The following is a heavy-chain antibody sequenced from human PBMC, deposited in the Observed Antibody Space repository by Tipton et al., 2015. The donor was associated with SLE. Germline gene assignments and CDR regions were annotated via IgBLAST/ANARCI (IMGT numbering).Heavy chain of an antibody. V-gene: IGHV3-30*04. CDR3: ARESWGRGFDAFDI. Sequence: SLRLSCAASGFTFSSYAMHWVRQAPGKGLEWVAVISCDGSNKYYADSVKGRFTISRDNSKNTLYLQMNSLRAEDTAVYYCARESWGRGFDAFDIWGQGTMVTVSS. CDR2: ISCDGSNK. J-gene: IGHJ3*02. CDR1: GFTFSSYA. D-gene: IGHD6-13*01.